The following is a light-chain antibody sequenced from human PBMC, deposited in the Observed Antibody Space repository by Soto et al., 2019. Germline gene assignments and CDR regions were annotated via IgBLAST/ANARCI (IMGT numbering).Light chain of an antibody. V-gene: IGKV3-15*01. CDR1: QSAISN. CDR3: QQYNDWPRT. CDR2: DAS. J-gene: IGKJ1*01. Sequence: EIVMTQSPATLSVSPGERVALSCRASQSAISNLAWYQQKPGQTPRLPIYDASTRATDIPARFSGSGSATDFTLTISSLEPEDFAVYYCQQYNDWPRTFGQGTKVDIK.